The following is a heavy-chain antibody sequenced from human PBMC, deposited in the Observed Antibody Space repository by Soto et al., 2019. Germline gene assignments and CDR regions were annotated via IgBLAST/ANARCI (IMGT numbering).Heavy chain of an antibody. CDR3: ARGGSLWFGELSGYYYGMDV. CDR1: GYTFTSYG. V-gene: IGHV1-18*01. Sequence: ASVKVSCKASGYTFTSYGISWVRQAPGQGLEWMGWISAYNGNTNYAQKLQGRVTMTTDTSTSTAYMELRSLRSDDTAVYYCARGGSLWFGELSGYYYGMDVWGQGTTVTVSS. J-gene: IGHJ6*02. D-gene: IGHD3-10*01. CDR2: ISAYNGNT.